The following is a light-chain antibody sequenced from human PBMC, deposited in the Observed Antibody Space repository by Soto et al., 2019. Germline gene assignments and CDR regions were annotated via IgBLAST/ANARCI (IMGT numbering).Light chain of an antibody. CDR3: QKYNSAPWT. Sequence: DIQMTQSPSSLSASVGDRVTITCRASQGISNSLAWYQQKPGNVPKLLIYAASTMQSGVPSRFSGSGSGTDFTLTISSLQPEDVATYYCQKYNSAPWTFGQGTKVEIK. CDR1: QGISNS. J-gene: IGKJ1*01. CDR2: AAS. V-gene: IGKV1-27*01.